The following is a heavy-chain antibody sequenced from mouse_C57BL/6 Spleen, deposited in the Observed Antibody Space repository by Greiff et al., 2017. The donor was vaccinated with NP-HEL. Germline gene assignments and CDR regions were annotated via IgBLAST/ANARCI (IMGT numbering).Heavy chain of an antibody. Sequence: VQLQQSGAELVKPGASVKISCKASGYAFSSYWMNWVKQRPGKGLEWIGQIYPGDGDTNYNGKFKGKATLTADKSSSTAYMQLSSLTSEDSAVYFCARGGGGNYVLYFDYWGQGTTLTVSS. D-gene: IGHD2-1*01. CDR1: GYAFSSYW. J-gene: IGHJ2*01. CDR2: IYPGDGDT. CDR3: ARGGGGNYVLYFDY. V-gene: IGHV1-80*01.